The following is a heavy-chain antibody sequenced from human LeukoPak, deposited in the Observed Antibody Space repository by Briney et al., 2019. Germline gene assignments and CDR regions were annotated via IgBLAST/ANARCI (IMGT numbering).Heavy chain of an antibody. J-gene: IGHJ5*02. CDR2: ISGSGGST. CDR1: GFTFSTYA. D-gene: IGHD1/OR15-1a*01. Sequence: GGSLRLSCAASGFTFSTYAMKWVRQAPGKGLEWVSGISGSGGSTYYADSVKGRFTISRDNSKNTLYLQMNSLRAEDTAVYYCAKDQNSRLSQWFDPWGQGTLVTVSS. V-gene: IGHV3-23*01. CDR3: AKDQNSRLSQWFDP.